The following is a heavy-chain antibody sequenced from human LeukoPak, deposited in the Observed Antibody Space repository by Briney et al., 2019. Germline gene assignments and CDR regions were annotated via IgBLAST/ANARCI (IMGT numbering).Heavy chain of an antibody. CDR3: ARGGVAVAGTYFGY. J-gene: IGHJ4*02. CDR2: ISSNGGST. D-gene: IGHD6-19*01. V-gene: IGHV3-64*01. CDR1: GFTFSSYA. Sequence: GALRLSCAASGFTFSSYAMHWVRQAPGKGLEYVSAISSNGGSTYYANSVKGRFTISRDNSKNTLYLQMGSLRAEDMAVYYCARGGVAVAGTYFGYWGQGTLVTVSS.